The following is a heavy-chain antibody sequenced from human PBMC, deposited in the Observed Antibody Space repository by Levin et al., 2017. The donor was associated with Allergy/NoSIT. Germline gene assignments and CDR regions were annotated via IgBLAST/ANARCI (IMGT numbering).Heavy chain of an antibody. CDR3: ATKANIPGADSYYGLEV. CDR1: GSSFTTYW. Sequence: GGSLRLSCKGSGSSFTTYWIGWVRQMPGRGLEWMGIIYPGDSDTRYSPSFRGQVTISADKSISTAYLQWSSLKASDTAMYYCATKANIPGADSYYGLEVWGQGTTVTVSS. J-gene: IGHJ6*02. V-gene: IGHV5-51*01. CDR2: IYPGDSDT. D-gene: IGHD2-2*01.